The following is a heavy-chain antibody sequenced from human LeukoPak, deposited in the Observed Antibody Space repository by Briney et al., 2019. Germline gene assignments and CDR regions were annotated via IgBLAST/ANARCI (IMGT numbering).Heavy chain of an antibody. J-gene: IGHJ4*02. V-gene: IGHV3-15*01. CDR3: TTDIGSIAARRRNY. CDR2: IKSKTDGGTT. D-gene: IGHD6-6*01. CDR1: GSTFSNAW. Sequence: PGGSLRLSCAASGSTFSNAWMSWVRQAPGKGLEWVGRIKSKTDGGTTDYAAPVKGRFTISRDDSKNTLYLQMNSLKTEDTAVYYCTTDIGSIAARRRNYWGQGTLVTVSS.